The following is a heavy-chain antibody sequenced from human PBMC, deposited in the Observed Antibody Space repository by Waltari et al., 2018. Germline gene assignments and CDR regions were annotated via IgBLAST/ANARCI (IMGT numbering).Heavy chain of an antibody. D-gene: IGHD6-19*01. J-gene: IGHJ4*02. V-gene: IGHV4-59*01. CDR3: ARYWGQSGGYSSGWYPLAHYFDY. Sequence: QVQLQESGPGLVKPSETLSLTCTVSGCSISSYYWSWIRQPPGKGLECIGYSYYSGSTNYNPTLKSRVTISVDTSKNQFSLKLSSVTAADTAVYYCARYWGQSGGYSSGWYPLAHYFDYWGQGTLVTVSS. CDR1: GCSISSYY. CDR2: SYYSGST.